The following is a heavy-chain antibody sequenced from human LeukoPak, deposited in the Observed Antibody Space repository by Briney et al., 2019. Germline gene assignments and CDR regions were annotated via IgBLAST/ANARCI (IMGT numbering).Heavy chain of an antibody. Sequence: PGGPLRLSCAASGFTFSSYWMSWVRQAPGQGLEWVANIKQDGSEKYYVDSVKGRFTISRDNAKNSLYLQMNSLRAEDTAVYYCARDRGFWSGPVGPHWGQGTLVTVSS. J-gene: IGHJ4*01. CDR2: IKQDGSEK. D-gene: IGHD3-3*01. V-gene: IGHV3-7*01. CDR1: GFTFSSYW. CDR3: ARDRGFWSGPVGPH.